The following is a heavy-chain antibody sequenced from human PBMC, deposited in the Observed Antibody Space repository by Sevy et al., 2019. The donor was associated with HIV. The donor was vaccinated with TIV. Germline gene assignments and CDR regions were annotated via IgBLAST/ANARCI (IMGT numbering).Heavy chain of an antibody. V-gene: IGHV3-9*01. J-gene: IGHJ4*02. Sequence: GGSLRLSCAASGFTFDDYAMHWVRQAPGKGLEWVSGISWNSGSIGYADSVKGRFTISRDNAKNSLYQQMNSLRAEDTALYYCANGYDSSGWGSGMFDYWGQGTLVTVSS. D-gene: IGHD3-22*01. CDR3: ANGYDSSGWGSGMFDY. CDR1: GFTFDDYA. CDR2: ISWNSGSI.